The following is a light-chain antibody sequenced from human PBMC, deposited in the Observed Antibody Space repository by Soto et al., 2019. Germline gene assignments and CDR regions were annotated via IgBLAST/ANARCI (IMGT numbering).Light chain of an antibody. Sequence: DIQMTQSPSTLSASVGDRVTITCRASQSISSWLAWYQQKPGNAPKVLIYKASNLETGVPSRFSGRGSETEFTLTISRLQPDEFATYYCQQYNGYPYTFGQGTRLEIK. CDR2: KAS. CDR3: QQYNGYPYT. V-gene: IGKV1-5*03. CDR1: QSISSW. J-gene: IGKJ2*01.